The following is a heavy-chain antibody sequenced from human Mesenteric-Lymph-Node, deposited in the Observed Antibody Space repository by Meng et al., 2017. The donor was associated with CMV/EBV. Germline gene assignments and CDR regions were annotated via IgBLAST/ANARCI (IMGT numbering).Heavy chain of an antibody. J-gene: IGHJ3*02. Sequence: GSLRLSCGVYGESLSGYYWSWIRQPPGKGLEWIGEINHSGNTNYNPSLKSRVTISVDTSKNQFSLKLSSVTAADTAVYYCAREMLYDDAFDIWGQGTMVTVSS. CDR2: INHSGNT. V-gene: IGHV4-34*01. CDR3: AREMLYDDAFDI. CDR1: GESLSGYY. D-gene: IGHD2-8*01.